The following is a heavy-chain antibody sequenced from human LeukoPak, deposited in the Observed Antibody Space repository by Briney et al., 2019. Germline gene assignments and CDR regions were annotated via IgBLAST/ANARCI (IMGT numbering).Heavy chain of an antibody. CDR2: ISWNSNTI. J-gene: IGHJ4*02. CDR3: ARGYTLLEY. D-gene: IGHD1-1*01. V-gene: IGHV3-9*01. Sequence: GGSLRLSCAASGFTFDDYAMHWVRQAPGKGLEWVSGISWNSNTIGYADSVKGRFTISRDNAKNTLYLQMDSLRAEDTAVYYCARGYTLLEYWGQGTLVTVSS. CDR1: GFTFDDYA.